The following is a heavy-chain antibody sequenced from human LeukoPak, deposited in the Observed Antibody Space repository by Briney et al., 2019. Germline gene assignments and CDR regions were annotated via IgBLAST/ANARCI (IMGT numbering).Heavy chain of an antibody. CDR1: GFTFSSYG. CDR3: AKDFSPGYSSSWYGGLTTFDY. Sequence: PGRSLRLSCAASGFTFSSYGMHWVRQAPGKGLEWVAVISYDGSNKYYADSVKGRFTISRDNSKNTLYLQMNSLRAEDTAVYYCAKDFSPGYSSSWYGGLTTFDYWGQGTLVTVSS. CDR2: ISYDGSNK. J-gene: IGHJ4*02. V-gene: IGHV3-30*18. D-gene: IGHD6-13*01.